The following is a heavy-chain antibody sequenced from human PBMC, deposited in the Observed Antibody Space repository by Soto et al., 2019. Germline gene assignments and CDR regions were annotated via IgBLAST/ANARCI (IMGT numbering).Heavy chain of an antibody. Sequence: SHPLSLTCAIAVDSVSSNRAAWYWIRESPSIGPEWLGGTYFSSNWYTDYADSVRYRVASNPDTHKNPFSLQMKSVTPEYSAIYYCARDGVSTGTTVILDSWGQGTLVTVSS. CDR2: TYFSSNWYT. D-gene: IGHD1-7*01. J-gene: IGHJ4*02. CDR1: VDSVSSNRAA. CDR3: ARDGVSTGTTVILDS. V-gene: IGHV6-1*01.